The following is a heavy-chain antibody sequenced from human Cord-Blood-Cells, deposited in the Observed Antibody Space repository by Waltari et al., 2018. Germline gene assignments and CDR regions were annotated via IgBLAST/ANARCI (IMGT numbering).Heavy chain of an antibody. CDR3: AREDGSGSYVD. V-gene: IGHV3-13*01. D-gene: IGHD3-10*01. CDR1: VFTFSSYD. CDR2: IVTAGDT. J-gene: IGHJ4*02. Sequence: EVQLVESGGGLVQPGGSLRLACAASVFTFSSYDMHWVRQATGKGLEWVSAIVTAGDTYYPGSVKGRFTISRENAKNSLYLQMNSLRAGDTAVYYCAREDGSGSYVDWGQGTLVTVSS.